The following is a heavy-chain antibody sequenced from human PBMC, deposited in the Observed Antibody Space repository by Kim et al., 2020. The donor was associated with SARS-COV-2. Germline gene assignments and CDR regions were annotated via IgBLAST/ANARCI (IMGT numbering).Heavy chain of an antibody. D-gene: IGHD6-19*01. CDR2: NEE. V-gene: IGHV3-7*01. J-gene: IGHJ3*02. Sequence: NEEHYVDSMKGRITISRDNAKNSRYLQMSNLRAEDTALYYCIRGGGWLDIWGQGTMVTVSS. CDR3: IRGGGWLDI.